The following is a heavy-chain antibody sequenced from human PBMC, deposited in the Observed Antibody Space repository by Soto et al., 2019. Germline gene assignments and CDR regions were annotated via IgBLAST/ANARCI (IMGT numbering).Heavy chain of an antibody. CDR2: IYYSGST. CDR3: ARDLGSGWYYFDY. J-gene: IGHJ4*02. Sequence: TLSLTCTVSGGSISSYYWSWIRQPPGKGLEWIGYIYYSGSTNYNPSLKSRVTISVDTSKNQFSLKLSSVTAADTAVYYCARDLGSGWYYFDYWGQGTLVTVSS. CDR1: GGSISSYY. V-gene: IGHV4-59*01. D-gene: IGHD6-19*01.